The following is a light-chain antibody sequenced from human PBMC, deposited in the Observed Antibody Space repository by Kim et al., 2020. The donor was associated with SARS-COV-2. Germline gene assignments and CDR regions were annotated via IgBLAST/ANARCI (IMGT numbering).Light chain of an antibody. V-gene: IGKV1-5*03. CDR1: QNIHIW. Sequence: SASAGDRVTISCRASQNIHIWLAWFQQKPGKAPRVLMYKASTLESGVPSRFSGSGSGTEFTLSINSLQPDDYATYYCQQYDVDPETFGQGTKVEI. CDR3: QQYDVDPET. CDR2: KAS. J-gene: IGKJ1*01.